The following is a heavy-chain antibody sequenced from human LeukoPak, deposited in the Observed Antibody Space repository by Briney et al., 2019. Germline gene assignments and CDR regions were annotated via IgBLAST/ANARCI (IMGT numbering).Heavy chain of an antibody. CDR2: ITWNGEST. D-gene: IGHD3-22*01. V-gene: IGHV3-20*04. Sequence: PGGSLRLSCAASGFYFGDYGMSWVRQVPGKGLEWVAGITWNGESTSYAESVKGRFTISRDNTRNFLYLQMNSLGADDTAVYYCARDWRSGFSIDFWGQGLLVTVSS. CDR3: ARDWRSGFSIDF. J-gene: IGHJ4*02. CDR1: GFYFGDYG.